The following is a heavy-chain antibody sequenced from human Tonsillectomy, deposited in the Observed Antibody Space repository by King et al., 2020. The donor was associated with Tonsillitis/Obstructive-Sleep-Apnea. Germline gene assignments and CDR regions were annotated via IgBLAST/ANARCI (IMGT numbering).Heavy chain of an antibody. CDR2: IYYSGST. Sequence: VQLQESGPGLVKPSETLSLTCTVSGGSVSSGSYYWSWIRQPPGKGLEWIGYIYYSGSTNYNPSLKSQVTISVDTSKNQFSLKLSSVTAADTAVYYCARAHTVTAYYYYYYMDVWGKGTTVTVSS. CDR3: ARAHTVTAYYYYYYMDV. V-gene: IGHV4-61*01. D-gene: IGHD4-11*01. J-gene: IGHJ6*03. CDR1: GGSVSSGSYY.